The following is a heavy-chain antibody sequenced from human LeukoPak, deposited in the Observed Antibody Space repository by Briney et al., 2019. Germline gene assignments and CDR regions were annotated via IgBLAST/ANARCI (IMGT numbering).Heavy chain of an antibody. CDR1: GYTFTGYY. V-gene: IGHV1-2*02. D-gene: IGHD1-26*01. CDR3: AHIGGEQWDWFDP. CDR2: INPNSGGT. Sequence: GASVTVSCKASGYTFTGYYMHWVRQAPGQGLEWMGWINPNSGGTNYAQKFQGRVTMTRDTSISTAYMELSRLRSDDTAVYYCAHIGGEQWDWFDPWGQGTLVTVST. J-gene: IGHJ5*02.